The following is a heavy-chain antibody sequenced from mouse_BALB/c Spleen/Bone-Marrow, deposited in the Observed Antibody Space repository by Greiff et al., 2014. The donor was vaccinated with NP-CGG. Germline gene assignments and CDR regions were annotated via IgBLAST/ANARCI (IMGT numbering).Heavy chain of an antibody. CDR2: ISFDGTN. Sequence: QSGPGLVKPSQSLSLTCSVTGYSIASGFYWNWTRQFPGNKLEWMGYISFDGTNNYDPSLKNRISITRDTSKNQFFLKLNSVTTEDTATYYCARGNYYWFAYWGQGTLVTVSA. CDR1: GYSIASGFY. D-gene: IGHD1-1*01. V-gene: IGHV3-6*02. CDR3: ARGNYYWFAY. J-gene: IGHJ3*01.